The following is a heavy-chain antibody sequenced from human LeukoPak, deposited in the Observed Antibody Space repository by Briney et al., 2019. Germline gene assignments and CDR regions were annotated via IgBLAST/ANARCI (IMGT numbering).Heavy chain of an antibody. CDR3: ARAEIYYGGNPLDH. CDR2: ISAYNGNT. V-gene: IGHV1-18*01. J-gene: IGHJ4*02. D-gene: IGHD4-23*01. CDR1: DYTFTSYG. Sequence: ASVKVSCKASDYTFTSYGISWVRQAPGRGLELMGWISAYNGNTNYAQKIQGRVTMTTDTSTSTAYMELRSVISDDTALYYCARAEIYYGGNPLDHWGQGTVVTVSS.